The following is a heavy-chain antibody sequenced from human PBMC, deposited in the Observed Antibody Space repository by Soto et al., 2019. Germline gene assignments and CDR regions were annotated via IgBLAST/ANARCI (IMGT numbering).Heavy chain of an antibody. D-gene: IGHD3-3*01. CDR3: ARAGACDFWSGCTRQYYYYALDV. J-gene: IGHJ6*02. CDR1: GDSVSSNSAA. Sequence: SQTLSLTCAISGDSVSSNSAAWNWIRQSPSRGLEWLGRTYYRSKWYSDYAVSVKSRITINPDTSKNQFSLQLNSVTPEDTAVYYCARAGACDFWSGCTRQYYYYALDVWGQGTTVTVSS. CDR2: TYYRSKWYS. V-gene: IGHV6-1*01.